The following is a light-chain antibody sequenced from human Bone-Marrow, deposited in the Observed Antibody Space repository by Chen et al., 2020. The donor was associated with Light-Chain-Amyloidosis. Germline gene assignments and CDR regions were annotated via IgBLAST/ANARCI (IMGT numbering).Light chain of an antibody. V-gene: IGLV9-49*01. J-gene: IGLJ2*01. CDR2: VGTGGIVG. CDR1: SGYSNYT. Sequence: QPVLTQPPSASASLGASVTLTCTLSSGYSNYTVALYQLRPGKGPRFVMRVGTGGIVGSKGDGIPYRFSVLSSGLKPYLTIKNIQEEDKSDYHCGADHGSGINFVDVVCGGGTKLTVL. CDR3: GADHGSGINFVDVV.